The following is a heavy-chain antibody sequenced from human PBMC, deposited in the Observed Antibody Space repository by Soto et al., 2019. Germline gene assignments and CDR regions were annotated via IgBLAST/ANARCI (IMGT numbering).Heavy chain of an antibody. Sequence: SETLSLTCTVSGGSISSGDYYWSWIRQPPGKGLEWIGYIYYSGSTYYNPSLKSRVTISVDTSKNQFSLKLSSVTAADTAVYYCASNSYGYPFYDYWGQGTLVTV. D-gene: IGHD5-18*01. CDR1: GGSISSGDYY. CDR3: ASNSYGYPFYDY. V-gene: IGHV4-30-4*01. CDR2: IYYSGST. J-gene: IGHJ4*02.